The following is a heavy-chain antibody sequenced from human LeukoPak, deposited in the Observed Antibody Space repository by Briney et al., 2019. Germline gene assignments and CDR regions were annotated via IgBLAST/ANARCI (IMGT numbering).Heavy chain of an antibody. D-gene: IGHD2-21*01. CDR2: ISSVGSTI. V-gene: IGHV3-48*03. J-gene: IGHJ3*02. CDR1: GFTLSSYG. CDR3: ARMDRYCGGECYTRYAIDI. Sequence: GGSLRLSCAASGFTLSSYGMNWVRQAPGKGLEWVSYISSVGSTIYYADSVKGRFTISRDNAKNSLYLQMNSLRAEDTAVYYCARMDRYCGGECYTRYAIDIWGQKTIGTVSS.